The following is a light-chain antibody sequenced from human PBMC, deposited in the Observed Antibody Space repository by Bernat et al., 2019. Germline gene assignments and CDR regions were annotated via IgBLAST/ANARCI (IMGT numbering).Light chain of an antibody. CDR1: SNDVGNYNL. V-gene: IGLV2-11*01. CDR2: DVD. J-gene: IGLJ3*02. Sequence: QSALTQPRSVSGSPGQSVTISCTGSSNDVGNYNLVSWYQQHPGKAPKLIIYDVDKRPSGVPDRFSGSKSGNAASLTISGLQADDEADYYCCSYAGTYNWVFGGGTKVTVL. CDR3: CSYAGTYNWV.